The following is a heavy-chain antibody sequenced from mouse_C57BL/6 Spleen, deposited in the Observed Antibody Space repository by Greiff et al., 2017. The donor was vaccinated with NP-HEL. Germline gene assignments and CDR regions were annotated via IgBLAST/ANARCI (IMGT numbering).Heavy chain of an antibody. CDR1: GYTFTSYW. D-gene: IGHD1-1*01. J-gene: IGHJ2*01. V-gene: IGHV1-72*01. Sequence: QVHVKQPGAELVKPGASVKLSCKASGYTFTSYWMHWVKQRPGRGLEWIGRIDPNSGGTKYNEKFKSKATLTVDKPSSTAYMQLSSLTSEDSAVYYCARYDGSRGYYFDYWGQGTTLTVSS. CDR3: ARYDGSRGYYFDY. CDR2: IDPNSGGT.